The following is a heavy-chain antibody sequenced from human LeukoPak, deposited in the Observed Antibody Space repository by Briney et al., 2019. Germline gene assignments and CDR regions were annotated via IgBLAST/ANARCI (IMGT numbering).Heavy chain of an antibody. D-gene: IGHD3-16*01. Sequence: GGSLRLSCAASGFTFSSYAMSWVRQAPGKGMEWVSAISGSGGSTYYADSVKGRFTISRDNSKNTLYLQMNSLRAEDTAVYYCAKEKFRGDGIREHDAFDIWGQGTMVTVSS. CDR2: ISGSGGST. CDR3: AKEKFRGDGIREHDAFDI. J-gene: IGHJ3*02. CDR1: GFTFSSYA. V-gene: IGHV3-23*01.